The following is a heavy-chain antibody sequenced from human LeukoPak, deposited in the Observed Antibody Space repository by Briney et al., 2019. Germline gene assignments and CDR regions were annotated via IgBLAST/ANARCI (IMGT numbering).Heavy chain of an antibody. D-gene: IGHD2-2*01. J-gene: IGHJ4*02. Sequence: PSQTLSLTCTVSGGSISSGTNYWTWIRQPAGRGLEWIGRIYNRGGTYYNPSLKSRITISLDTSKNQFSLKLNSMTAADTAVYYCARNAPEGLDYWGQGTLVTVSS. V-gene: IGHV4-61*02. CDR3: ARNAPEGLDY. CDR1: GGSISSGTNY. CDR2: IYNRGGT.